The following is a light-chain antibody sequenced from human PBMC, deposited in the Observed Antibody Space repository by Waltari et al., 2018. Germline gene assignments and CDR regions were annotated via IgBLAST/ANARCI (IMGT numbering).Light chain of an antibody. CDR2: WAS. V-gene: IGKV4-1*01. CDR1: QSLLYSSNNKDY. CDR3: QQYYTSHPT. J-gene: IGKJ1*01. Sequence: DIVMTQSPDSLAVSLGERATINCKSSQSLLYSSNNKDYLVWYQQKPGQPPKLLIYWASTRESGVPDRFSGSGSGTDFTLTISSLQAEDVAVYYCQQYYTSHPTFGQGTKVEIK.